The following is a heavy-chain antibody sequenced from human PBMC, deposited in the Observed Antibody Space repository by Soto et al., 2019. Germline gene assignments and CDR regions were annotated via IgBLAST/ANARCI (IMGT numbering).Heavy chain of an antibody. D-gene: IGHD1-26*01. CDR2: ISSSSSTI. V-gene: IGHV3-48*01. Sequence: QPGGSLRLSCAASGFTFSSYAMTWVRQAPGKGLEWVSYISSSSSTIYYADSVKGRFTISRDNAKNSLYLQMNSLRAEDTAVYYCARDPNGSYFDYWGQGTLVTVSS. J-gene: IGHJ4*02. CDR3: ARDPNGSYFDY. CDR1: GFTFSSYA.